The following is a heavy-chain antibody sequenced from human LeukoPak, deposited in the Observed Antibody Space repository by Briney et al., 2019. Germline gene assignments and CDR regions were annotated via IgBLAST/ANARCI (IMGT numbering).Heavy chain of an antibody. D-gene: IGHD3-3*01. CDR2: ISSSSSYI. V-gene: IGHV3-21*01. CDR1: GFTFSSYS. J-gene: IGHJ4*02. Sequence: PGGSLRLSCAASGFTFSSYSMNWVRQAPGKGLEWVSSISSSSSYIYYADSVKGRFTISRDNAKNSLYLQMNSLRAEDTAVYYCAKSLRFLEWLPSPFDYWGQGTLVTVSS. CDR3: AKSLRFLEWLPSPFDY.